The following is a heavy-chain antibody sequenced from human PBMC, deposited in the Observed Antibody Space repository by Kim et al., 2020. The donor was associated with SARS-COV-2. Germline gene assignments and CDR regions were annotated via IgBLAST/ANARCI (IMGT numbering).Heavy chain of an antibody. J-gene: IGHJ4*02. CDR2: ISYDGSNK. CDR3: ARDGDRAGGFDY. D-gene: IGHD7-27*01. Sequence: GGSLRLSCAASGFTFSSYAMHWVRQAPGKGLEWVAVISYDGSNKYYADSVKGRFTISRDNSKNTLYLQMNSLRAEDTAVYYCARDGDRAGGFDYWGQGTLVTVSS. CDR1: GFTFSSYA. V-gene: IGHV3-30-3*01.